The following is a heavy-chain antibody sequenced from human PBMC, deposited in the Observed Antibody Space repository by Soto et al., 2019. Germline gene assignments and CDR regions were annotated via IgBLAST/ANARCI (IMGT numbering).Heavy chain of an antibody. J-gene: IGHJ4*02. CDR2: INAGNGNT. Sequence: GASVKVSCKASGYTFITYAMHWVRQAPGQRLEWMGWINAGNGNTKYSQKFQGRVSITRDTSASTAYMELSSLRSEDTAVYYCARCIIVGGWYPYYFDYWGQGTLVTVSS. CDR1: GYTFITYA. D-gene: IGHD6-19*01. V-gene: IGHV1-3*01. CDR3: ARCIIVGGWYPYYFDY.